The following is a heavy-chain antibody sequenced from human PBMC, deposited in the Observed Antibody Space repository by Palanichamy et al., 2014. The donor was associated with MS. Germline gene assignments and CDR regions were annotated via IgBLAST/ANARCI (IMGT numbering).Heavy chain of an antibody. CDR3: ARTGSLGYSYENDF. Sequence: QVTLKESGPVLVKPTETLTLTCTVSGFSLNNIRIGVGWIRQPPGKALEWLAHIFSNDEKYSNTSLRSRLFISRDTSKSQVVLRMTNMDPVDTATYYCARTGSLGYSYENDFWGPGTLVTVSS. CDR2: IFSNDEK. CDR1: GFSLNNIRIG. D-gene: IGHD5-18*01. V-gene: IGHV2-26*01. J-gene: IGHJ4*02.